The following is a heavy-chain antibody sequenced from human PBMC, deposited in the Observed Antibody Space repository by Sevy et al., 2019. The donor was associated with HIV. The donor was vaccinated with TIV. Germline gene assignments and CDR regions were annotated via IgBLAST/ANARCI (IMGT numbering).Heavy chain of an antibody. J-gene: IGHJ3*02. V-gene: IGHV3-23*01. CDR3: AKGYYDSSGYYPMDAFDI. CDR2: ISGSGGST. Sequence: GSLRLSCAASGFTFRTYAMNWVRQAPGKGLEWVSGISGSGGSTYYADSVKGRFTISRDNSKNTLYLQMNSLRAEDTAVYYCAKGYYDSSGYYPMDAFDIWGQGTMVTVSS. D-gene: IGHD3-22*01. CDR1: GFTFRTYA.